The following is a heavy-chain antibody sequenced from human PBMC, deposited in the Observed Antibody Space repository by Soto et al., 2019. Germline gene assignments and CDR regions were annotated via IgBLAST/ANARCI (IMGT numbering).Heavy chain of an antibody. V-gene: IGHV1-69*13. D-gene: IGHD2-15*01. J-gene: IGHJ5*02. CDR2: IIPIFGTA. CDR3: ARKYCSGGSSYNPHWFDP. CDR1: GGSFSSYA. Sequence: ASVEVSCKASGGSFSSYAISWVRLAPGQGLEWMGGIIPIFGTANYAQKFQGRGTITADESTSTAYMELSSLKYEDTAMYYCARKYCSGGSSYNPHWFDPWGQGTLVTVSS.